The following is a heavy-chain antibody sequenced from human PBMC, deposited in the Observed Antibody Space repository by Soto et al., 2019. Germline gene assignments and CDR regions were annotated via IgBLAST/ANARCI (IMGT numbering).Heavy chain of an antibody. CDR2: IYYIGST. J-gene: IGHJ3*02. Sequence: QVQLQESGPGLVKPSETLSLTCTVSGGSISSYCCSWIRQPPGKGLEWIGSIYYIGSTNYNPALKRRVPISLDTSENQFSLNLSSVTAADTAVYYCAGDYNNFGKNAFDIWGQGTMVTVSS. CDR3: AGDYNNFGKNAFDI. V-gene: IGHV4-59*01. CDR1: GGSISSYC. D-gene: IGHD3-10*01.